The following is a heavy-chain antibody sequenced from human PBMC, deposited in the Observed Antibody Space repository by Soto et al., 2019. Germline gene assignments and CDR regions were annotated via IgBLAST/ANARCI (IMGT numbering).Heavy chain of an antibody. V-gene: IGHV4-30-2*01. Sequence: PSETLSLTCAVSGGSISSGGYSWSWLRQPPGKGLEWIGYIFHSGSTYYNPSLKSRVTISVDGSKNHFSLELSSVTAADTAVYYCARGMTTVTTLDYWGQGTLVTVSS. CDR2: IFHSGST. CDR1: GGSISSGGYS. J-gene: IGHJ4*02. D-gene: IGHD4-4*01. CDR3: ARGMTTVTTLDY.